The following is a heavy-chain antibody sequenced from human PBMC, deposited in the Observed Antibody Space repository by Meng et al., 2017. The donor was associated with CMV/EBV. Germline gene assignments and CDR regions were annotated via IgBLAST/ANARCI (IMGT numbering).Heavy chain of an antibody. CDR1: GGTFSSYA. J-gene: IGHJ6*02. D-gene: IGHD3-3*01. Sequence: SVKVSCKASGGTFSSYAISWVRQAPGQGRERMGGIITILGIAKYAQKFQGRVTITADKYTSTAYVELSSLRSEDTAVYYCARRLSTYDFWSGYSSRGMDVWGQGTTVTVSS. CDR2: IITILGIA. V-gene: IGHV1-69*10. CDR3: ARRLSTYDFWSGYSSRGMDV.